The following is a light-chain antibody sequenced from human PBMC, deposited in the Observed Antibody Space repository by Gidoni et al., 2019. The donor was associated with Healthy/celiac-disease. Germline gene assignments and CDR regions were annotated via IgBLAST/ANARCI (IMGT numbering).Light chain of an antibody. Sequence: DIQMTQSPSTLSASIGDRVTITCRASQSISSWLAWYQQKPGKAPNLLIYKASSLASGVPSRFSGSGSGTEFTLTISSLQPDDFAIYYCQQYDSYSPLTFGGGTKVEIK. CDR1: QSISSW. CDR3: QQYDSYSPLT. J-gene: IGKJ4*01. V-gene: IGKV1-5*03. CDR2: KAS.